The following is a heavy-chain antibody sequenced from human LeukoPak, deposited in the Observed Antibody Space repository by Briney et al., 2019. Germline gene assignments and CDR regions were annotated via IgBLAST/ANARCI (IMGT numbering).Heavy chain of an antibody. V-gene: IGHV3-7*01. CDR3: ARRDSSSSRPFDY. CDR1: GFTFSSFW. Sequence: PGGSLSCSFAASGFTFSSFWMSWLAQAPGRGLEGLANIKQDGSEKYYVDSVKGRFTISRDNAKNSLYLQMNSLRAEDTAVYYCARRDSSSSRPFDYWGQGTLVTVSS. J-gene: IGHJ4*02. D-gene: IGHD6-6*01. CDR2: IKQDGSEK.